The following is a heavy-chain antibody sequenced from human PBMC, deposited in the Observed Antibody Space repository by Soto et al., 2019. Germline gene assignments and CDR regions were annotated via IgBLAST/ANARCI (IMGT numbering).Heavy chain of an antibody. Sequence: ASVKVSCKASGYTFTSYYMHWVRQAPGQGLEWMGIINPSGGSTSYAQKFQGRVTMTRDTSTSTVYMELSSLRSEDTAVYYCARDVRVVAATRWNWFDPWGQGTLVTVSS. V-gene: IGHV1-46*01. CDR3: ARDVRVVAATRWNWFDP. CDR1: GYTFTSYY. J-gene: IGHJ5*02. D-gene: IGHD2-15*01. CDR2: INPSGGST.